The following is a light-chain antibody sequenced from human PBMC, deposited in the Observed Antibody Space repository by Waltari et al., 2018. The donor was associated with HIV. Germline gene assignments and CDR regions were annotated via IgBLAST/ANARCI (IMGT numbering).Light chain of an antibody. CDR2: GNY. V-gene: IGLV1-40*01. CDR1: SSNIGAGYD. Sequence: QPPSVSGAPGQRVTISCTGSSSNIGAGYDIHWYQQLPGTAPKLLIYGNYNRPSGVPDRFSGSKSGTSASLAITGLQAEDEADYYYQSYDSSLSGWVFGGGTKLTVL. CDR3: QSYDSSLSGWV. J-gene: IGLJ3*02.